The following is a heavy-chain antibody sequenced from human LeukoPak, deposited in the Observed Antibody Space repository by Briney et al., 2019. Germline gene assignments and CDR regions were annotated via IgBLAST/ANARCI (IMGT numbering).Heavy chain of an antibody. CDR3: ASSYYYDSSGGDAFDI. V-gene: IGHV5-51*01. Sequence: GESLKISCKGSGYSFTSYWIGWVRQMPGKGLEWMGIIYPGDSDTRYSPSFQGQATISADKSISTAYLQWSSLKASDTAMYYCASSYYYDSSGGDAFDIWGQRTMVTVSS. J-gene: IGHJ3*02. D-gene: IGHD3-22*01. CDR1: GYSFTSYW. CDR2: IYPGDSDT.